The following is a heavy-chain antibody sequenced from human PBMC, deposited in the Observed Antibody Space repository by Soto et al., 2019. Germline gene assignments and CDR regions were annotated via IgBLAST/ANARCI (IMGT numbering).Heavy chain of an antibody. CDR1: GFTFSSYA. CDR2: ISGSGGST. V-gene: IGHV3-23*01. CDR3: AKDGEGFGVVMYNWFDP. D-gene: IGHD3-3*01. J-gene: IGHJ5*02. Sequence: GGSLRLSCAASGFTFSSYAMSWVRQAPGKGLEWVAAISGSGGSTYYADSGTGRITISRDNSKNTLYLQMNSLRAEDTAVYYCAKDGEGFGVVMYNWFDPWGQGTLVTVSS.